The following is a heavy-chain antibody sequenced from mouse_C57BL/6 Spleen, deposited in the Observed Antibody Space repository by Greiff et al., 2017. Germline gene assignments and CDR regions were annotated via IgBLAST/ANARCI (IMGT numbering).Heavy chain of an antibody. D-gene: IGHD2-5*01. CDR1: GFTFSSYG. CDR3: AREYYSNSWYFDV. J-gene: IGHJ1*03. V-gene: IGHV5-6*01. CDR2: ISSGGSYT. Sequence: EVKVIESGGDLVKPGGSLKLSCAASGFTFSSYGMSWVRQTPDKRLEWVATISSGGSYTYYPDSVKGRFTISRDNAKNTLYLQMSSLKSEDTAMYYCAREYYSNSWYFDVWGTGTTVTVSS.